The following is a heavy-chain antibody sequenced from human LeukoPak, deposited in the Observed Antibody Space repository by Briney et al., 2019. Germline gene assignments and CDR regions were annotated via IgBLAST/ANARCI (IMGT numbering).Heavy chain of an antibody. CDR3: ARESFRGRTDY. Sequence: SETLSLTCTVSGGSISSSSYYWGWIRQPPGKGLEWIGSIYYSGSTYYNPSLKSRVTISVDTSKNQFSLKLSSVTAADTAVYYCARESFRGRTDYWGQGTLVTDSS. CDR1: GGSISSSSYY. J-gene: IGHJ4*02. D-gene: IGHD1-26*01. V-gene: IGHV4-39*07. CDR2: IYYSGST.